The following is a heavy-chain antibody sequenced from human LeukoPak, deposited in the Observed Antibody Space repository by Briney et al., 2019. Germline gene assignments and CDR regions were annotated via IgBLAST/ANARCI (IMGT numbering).Heavy chain of an antibody. J-gene: IGHJ5*02. Sequence: PGGSLRLSCAASGFTVSNNFMNWVRQAPGKGLEWVSLIYSGGSTYYADSVKGRFTISRDNSKNTLYLQMNSLRAEDTAVYYCARELRYPPAHTNWFDPWGQGTLVTVSS. CDR2: IYSGGST. V-gene: IGHV3-53*01. CDR3: ARELRYPPAHTNWFDP. D-gene: IGHD3-9*01. CDR1: GFTVSNNF.